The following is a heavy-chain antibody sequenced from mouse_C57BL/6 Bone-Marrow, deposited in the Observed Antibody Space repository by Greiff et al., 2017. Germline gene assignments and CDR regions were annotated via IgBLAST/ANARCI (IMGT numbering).Heavy chain of an antibody. V-gene: IGHV5-6*01. Sequence: EVQLVESGGDLVKPGGSLKLSCAASGFTFSSYGMSWVRQTPDKRLEWVATISSGGSYTYYPDSVKGRFTISRDNAKNTRYLQMSSLKSEDTAMYYCARCTVVAPYFDYWGQGTTLTVSS. CDR3: ARCTVVAPYFDY. CDR2: ISSGGSYT. J-gene: IGHJ2*01. CDR1: GFTFSSYG. D-gene: IGHD1-1*01.